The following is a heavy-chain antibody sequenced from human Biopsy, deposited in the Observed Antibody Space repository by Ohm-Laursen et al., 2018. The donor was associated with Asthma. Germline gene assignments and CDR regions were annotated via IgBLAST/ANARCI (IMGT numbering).Heavy chain of an antibody. J-gene: IGHJ4*02. CDR3: ARAQDYYDSRGYYRSFDY. CDR1: YGSITSGGYY. CDR2: IYYSGST. V-gene: IGHV4-31*03. D-gene: IGHD3-22*01. Sequence: TLSLTCTVSYGSITSGGYYWTWIRQPPGKGLEWIGFIYYSGSTYYNPSLKSRVSISIDTSKNQFSLKLSSVTAADTAVYYWARAQDYYDSRGYYRSFDYWGQGTLVTVSS.